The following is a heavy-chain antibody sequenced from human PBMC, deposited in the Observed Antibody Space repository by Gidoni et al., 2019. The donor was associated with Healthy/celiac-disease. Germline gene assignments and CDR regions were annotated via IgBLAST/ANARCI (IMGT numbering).Heavy chain of an antibody. CDR2: IIHIFGTA. CDR3: ARARRDGYNLWDFFDY. J-gene: IGHJ4*02. V-gene: IGHV1-69*01. CDR1: VVTFSSSA. Sequence: QVQLVQSGAEVKKPGSSVKVSCKASVVTFSSSAISWVRQAPGQGLEWMGGIIHIFGTANYAQKVQGRVTSTADESTSTAYMELSSLRSEDTAVYYCARARRDGYNLWDFFDYWGQGTLVTVSS. D-gene: IGHD5-12*01.